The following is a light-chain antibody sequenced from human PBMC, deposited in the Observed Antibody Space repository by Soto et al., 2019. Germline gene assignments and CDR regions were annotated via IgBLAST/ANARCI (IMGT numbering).Light chain of an antibody. CDR1: SSDVGNYNL. V-gene: IGLV2-23*02. J-gene: IGLJ2*01. CDR2: EVT. CDR3: CSYAGSSYFDVL. Sequence: QSALTQPASVSASPGQSITIACTGTSSDVGNYNLVSWYQQHPGKAPKLMIYEVTKRPSGVSNRFSGSKSGNTASLTISGLQAEDEADYFCCSYAGSSYFDVLFGGGTKVTVL.